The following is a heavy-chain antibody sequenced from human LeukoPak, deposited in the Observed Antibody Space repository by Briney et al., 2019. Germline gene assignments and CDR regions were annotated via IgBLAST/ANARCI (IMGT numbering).Heavy chain of an antibody. CDR1: GGSISSYY. CDR3: ARDRDRNDFWSGYNEFGGWFDP. D-gene: IGHD3-3*01. J-gene: IGHJ5*02. CDR2: IYYSGST. Sequence: SETLSLTCTVSGGSISSYYWSWIRQPPGKGLEWIGYIYYSGSTNYNPSLKSRVTISVDTSKNQFSLKLSSVTAADTAVYYCARDRDRNDFWSGYNEFGGWFDPWGQGTLVTVSS. V-gene: IGHV4-59*01.